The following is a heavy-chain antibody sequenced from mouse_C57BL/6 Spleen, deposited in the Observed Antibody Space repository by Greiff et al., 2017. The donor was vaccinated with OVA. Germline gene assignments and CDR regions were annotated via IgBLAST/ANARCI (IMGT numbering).Heavy chain of an antibody. CDR2: IDPSASYT. V-gene: IGHV1-69*01. J-gene: IGHJ2*01. CDR3: ARKSIYFDY. D-gene: IGHD1-3*01. Sequence: QVQLQQPGAELVMPGASVKLSCKASGYTFTSSWMHWVKQRPGQGLEWIGEIDPSASYTNYNQKFKGKSTLTVDKSSSTAYMQLSSLTSEDSAVYYCARKSIYFDYWGQGTTLTVSS. CDR1: GYTFTSSW.